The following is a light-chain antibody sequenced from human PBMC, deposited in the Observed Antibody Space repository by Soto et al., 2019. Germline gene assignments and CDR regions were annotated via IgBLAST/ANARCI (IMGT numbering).Light chain of an antibody. CDR2: GAS. Sequence: EIVLTQSPGTLSLSPGERASLSCRASQSMTTNLAWYQQKPAQAPRLLIYGASTRATGIPARFSGSGSGTEFTLTISSLQSEDFAVYYCQQYNNWPTWTLGQGTKVDIK. J-gene: IGKJ1*01. V-gene: IGKV3-15*01. CDR3: QQYNNWPTWT. CDR1: QSMTTN.